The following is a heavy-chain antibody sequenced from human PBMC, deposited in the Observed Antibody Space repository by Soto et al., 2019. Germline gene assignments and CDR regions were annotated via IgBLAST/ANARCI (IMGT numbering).Heavy chain of an antibody. J-gene: IGHJ4*02. CDR1: GFTFSSYA. Sequence: EVKLLESGGGLVQPGGSLRLSCAATGFTFSSYAMSWVRQAPGKGLEWASVISVSADSTYNADSVKGRFTIARDNSKSTLYLQMNSLRAEDTAVYYWAKDRGQTTVTTVDYWGQGTLVTVSS. V-gene: IGHV3-23*01. CDR2: ISVSADST. CDR3: AKDRGQTTVTTVDY. D-gene: IGHD4-17*01.